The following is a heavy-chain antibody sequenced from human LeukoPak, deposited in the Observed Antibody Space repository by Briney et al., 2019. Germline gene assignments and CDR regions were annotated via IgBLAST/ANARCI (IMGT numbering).Heavy chain of an antibody. J-gene: IGHJ4*02. V-gene: IGHV1-69*01. CDR2: IIPIFGTA. D-gene: IGHD6-19*01. CDR3: ARAISSGWSGDLRY. CDR1: GCTFSSYA. Sequence: GSSVKVTCKASGCTFSSYAISWVRQAPAQGREWMGGIIPIFGTANYAQKFQGRVTITADESTSTAYMELSSLRSEDTAVYYCARAISSGWSGDLRYWGQGTLVTVSS.